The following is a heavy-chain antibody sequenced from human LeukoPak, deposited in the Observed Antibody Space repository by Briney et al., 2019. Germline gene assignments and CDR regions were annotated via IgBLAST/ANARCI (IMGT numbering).Heavy chain of an antibody. V-gene: IGHV3-21*01. CDR2: ISSSSSNI. Sequence: GGSLRLSCAASGFTFSIYSMNWVRQAPGKGLEWVSSISSSSSNIYYADSVKGRFTISRDNAKNSLYLQMNSLRAEDTAVYYRARDYDSSGFYDYWGQGTLVTVSS. CDR3: ARDYDSSGFYDY. D-gene: IGHD3-22*01. CDR1: GFTFSIYS. J-gene: IGHJ4*02.